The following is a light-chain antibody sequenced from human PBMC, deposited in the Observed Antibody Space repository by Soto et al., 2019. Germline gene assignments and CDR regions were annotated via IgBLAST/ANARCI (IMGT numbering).Light chain of an antibody. J-gene: IGKJ2*01. V-gene: IGKV3-20*01. CDR2: RAS. CDR1: QRVSSIY. Sequence: EIVLTQSPGTLSLSPGERATLSSRASQRVSSIYLAWYQQKPGQAPRLLIYRASSRATGIPDRFSGSGSGTDFTLTISRLEPEDFAVYYCQQYGGSPPYTFGQGTKLEI. CDR3: QQYGGSPPYT.